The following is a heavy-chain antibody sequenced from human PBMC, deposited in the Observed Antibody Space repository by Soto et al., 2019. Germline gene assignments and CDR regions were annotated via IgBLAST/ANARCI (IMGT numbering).Heavy chain of an antibody. CDR1: GGSISSSSHY. Sequence: QLQLQESGTGLVEPSETLSLICAVSGGSISSSSHYWAWPRQHPGKGLKWIGSNHHIGTTYYNPSLYSRVTISVDTSWNEFSLRLSSVTAADTAAHYGARYGLSYSCAFEAFDIWGQGKMVTVSS. J-gene: IGHJ3*02. D-gene: IGHD6-19*01. CDR3: ARYGLSYSCAFEAFDI. CDR2: NHHIGTT. V-gene: IGHV4-39*01.